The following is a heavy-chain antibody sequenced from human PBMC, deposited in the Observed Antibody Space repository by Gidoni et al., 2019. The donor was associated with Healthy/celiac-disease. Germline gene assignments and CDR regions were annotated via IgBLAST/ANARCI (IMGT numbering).Heavy chain of an antibody. CDR2: ISSNSSTI. V-gene: IGHV3-48*02. CDR1: GFTFSSYS. J-gene: IGHJ5*02. D-gene: IGHD3-10*01. CDR3: ARDLPYGSSGRNWFDP. Sequence: EVQLVESGGGLVQPGGSLRLSCAASGFTFSSYSMNWVRQAPGKGLEWFSYISSNSSTIYYAESVKGRFTISRDNAKNSLYLQMNSLRDEDTAVYYCARDLPYGSSGRNWFDPWGQGTLVTVSS.